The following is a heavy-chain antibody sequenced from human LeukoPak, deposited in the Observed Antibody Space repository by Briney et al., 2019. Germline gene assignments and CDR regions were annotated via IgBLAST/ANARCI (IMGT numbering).Heavy chain of an antibody. CDR2: IYTSGST. Sequence: SETLSLTCTVSGGSISSASYYWSWIRQPAGKGLEWIGRIYTSGSTNYNPSLKSRVTISVDTSKNQFSLKLSSVTAADTAVYYCASSRYCSSTSCYRGVGIDYWSQGTLVTVSS. J-gene: IGHJ4*02. D-gene: IGHD2-2*01. V-gene: IGHV4-61*02. CDR3: ASSRYCSSTSCYRGVGIDY. CDR1: GGSISSASYY.